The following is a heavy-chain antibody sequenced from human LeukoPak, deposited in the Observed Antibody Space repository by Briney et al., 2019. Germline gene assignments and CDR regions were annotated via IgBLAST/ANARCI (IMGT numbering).Heavy chain of an antibody. CDR1: GFTFSNYA. CDR3: AQSAGFDP. J-gene: IGHJ5*02. V-gene: IGHV3-23*01. CDR2: ISGSGGNT. Sequence: GGSLRLSCAASGFTFSNYAMSWVRQAPGKGLEWVSTISGSGGNTYYADSVKGRFTISRDNSKNTLYLQISSLGDEDTALYYCAQSAGFDPWGQGTLVTVSS.